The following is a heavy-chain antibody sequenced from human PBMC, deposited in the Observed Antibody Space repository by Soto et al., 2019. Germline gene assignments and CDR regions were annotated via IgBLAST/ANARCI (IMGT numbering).Heavy chain of an antibody. Sequence: PGGSLRLSCAASGFTFSSYAMSWVRQAPGKGLEWVSAISGSGGSTYYADSVKGRFTISRDNSKNTLYLQMNSLRAEDTAVYYCAKDTDYSGITNWFDPWGQGTLVTVSS. CDR2: ISGSGGST. V-gene: IGHV3-23*01. CDR3: AKDTDYSGITNWFDP. J-gene: IGHJ5*02. D-gene: IGHD1-26*01. CDR1: GFTFSSYA.